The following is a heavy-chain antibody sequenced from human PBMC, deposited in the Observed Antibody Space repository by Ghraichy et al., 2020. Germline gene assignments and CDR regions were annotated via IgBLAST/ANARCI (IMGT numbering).Heavy chain of an antibody. V-gene: IGHV4-31*03. J-gene: IGHJ6*02. CDR2: IYYSGST. CDR1: GGSISSGGYY. D-gene: IGHD2-15*01. Sequence: SLNISCTVSGGSISSGGYYWSWIRQHPGKGLEWIGYIYYSGSTYYNPSLKSRVTISVDTSKNQFSLKLSSVTAADTAVYYCASPRKYCSGGSCYPPGAMDVWGQGTTVTVSS. CDR3: ASPRKYCSGGSCYPPGAMDV.